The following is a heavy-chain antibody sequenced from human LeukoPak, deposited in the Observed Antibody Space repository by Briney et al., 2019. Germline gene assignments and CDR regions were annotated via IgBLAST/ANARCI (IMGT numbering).Heavy chain of an antibody. V-gene: IGHV3-49*04. J-gene: IGHJ4*02. Sequence: GGPLRLSCTASGFTFGDYAMSGVRKAPGKGLEWVGFIRSKAYGGTTEYAASVQGRFTISRDDSKSIAYLQMNSLETEDTAVYYCTRGRYFVLYWGQGTLVTVSS. CDR3: TRGRYFVLY. CDR2: IRSKAYGGTT. D-gene: IGHD3-9*01. CDR1: GFTFGDYA.